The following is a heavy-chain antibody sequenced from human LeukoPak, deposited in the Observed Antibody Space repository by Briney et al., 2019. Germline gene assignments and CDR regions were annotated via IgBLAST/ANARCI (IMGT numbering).Heavy chain of an antibody. CDR2: IIPIFGTA. J-gene: IGHJ4*02. Sequence: SVKVSCKASGGTFSSYAISWVRQAPGQGLEWMGGIIPIFGTANYAQKFQGRVTITADESTSTAYMELSSLRSEDTAVYYCAREARYYDILTGYYLLYFDYWGQGTLVTVSS. D-gene: IGHD3-9*01. CDR1: GGTFSSYA. V-gene: IGHV1-69*13. CDR3: AREARYYDILTGYYLLYFDY.